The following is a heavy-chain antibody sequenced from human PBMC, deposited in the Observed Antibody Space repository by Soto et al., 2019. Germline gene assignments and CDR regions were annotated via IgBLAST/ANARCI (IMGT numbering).Heavy chain of an antibody. CDR2: ISYDGSNK. J-gene: IGHJ1*01. D-gene: IGHD1-26*01. CDR1: GFTFSRYG. V-gene: IGHV3-30*18. Sequence: GRSRRLSWAASGFTFSRYGMHWGRQVPEKGLERGAVISYDGSNKYYADSVKGRFTISRDNSKNTLYLQMNSLRAEDTAVYYCAKKRRHSPNLQHWGKSTLVTVSS. CDR3: AKKRRHSPNLQH.